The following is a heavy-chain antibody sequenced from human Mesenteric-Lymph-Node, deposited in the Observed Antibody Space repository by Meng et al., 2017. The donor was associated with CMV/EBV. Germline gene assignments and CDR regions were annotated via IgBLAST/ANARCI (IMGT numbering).Heavy chain of an antibody. V-gene: IGHV3-7*01. Sequence: GESLKISCAASGFTFSSYYMSWVRQAPGKGLEWVANIKPDGSEKFYMDSVKGRFTISRDNAKNALHLQMESLRAEDTAVYYCERDPVGMDVWGQGTTVTVSS. CDR3: ERDPVGMDV. J-gene: IGHJ6*02. CDR1: GFTFSSYY. CDR2: IKPDGSEK.